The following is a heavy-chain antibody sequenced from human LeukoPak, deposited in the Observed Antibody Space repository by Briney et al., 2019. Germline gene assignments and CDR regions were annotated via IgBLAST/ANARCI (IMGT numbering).Heavy chain of an antibody. V-gene: IGHV4-30-4*01. CDR3: ARRGKAPARYYFDN. CDR1: GGSISSGDYY. J-gene: IGHJ4*02. Sequence: PSATLSLTCTVSGGSISSGDYYWSWIRQPPGKGLEWIGYIYYSGSTYYNPSLKSRVTISVDTSKNQFSLKLSSVTAADTAVYYCARRGKAPARYYFDNWGQGTLVTVSS. D-gene: IGHD6-6*01. CDR2: IYYSGST.